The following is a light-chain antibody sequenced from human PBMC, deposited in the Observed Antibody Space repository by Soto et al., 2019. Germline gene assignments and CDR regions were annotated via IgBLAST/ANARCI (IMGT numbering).Light chain of an antibody. J-gene: IGKJ4*01. CDR2: AAS. Sequence: DIQMTQSPSSLSASVGDRVTTTCRASQSISSYLNWYQQKPGKAPKLLIYAASSLQSGVPSRFSGSGSGTDFTLTISSLQPEDFATYYCQQSYSTPTFGGGTKVDI. CDR3: QQSYSTPT. CDR1: QSISSY. V-gene: IGKV1-39*01.